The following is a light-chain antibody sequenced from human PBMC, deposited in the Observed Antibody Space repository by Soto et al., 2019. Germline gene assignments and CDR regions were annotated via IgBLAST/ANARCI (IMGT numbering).Light chain of an antibody. CDR2: ATS. CDR1: QSVSSRD. V-gene: IGKV3D-20*02. J-gene: IGKJ5*01. Sequence: EIVWTQSPGTLSLSPGERATLSCRASQSVSSRDLAWYQQKPGQAPRLLIYATSSRAAGAPDRFSGSGSGTEFTLTIYSLQSEDSAVYYCQQHNQWPITSGQGTRLEIK. CDR3: QQHNQWPIT.